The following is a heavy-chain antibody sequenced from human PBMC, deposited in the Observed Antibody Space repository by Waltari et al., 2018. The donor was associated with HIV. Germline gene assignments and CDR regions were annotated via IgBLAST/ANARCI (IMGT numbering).Heavy chain of an antibody. V-gene: IGHV1-2*02. CDR3: ARDLMIVVAYFDY. J-gene: IGHJ4*02. CDR1: GYTFTDYY. CDR2: INPNSGGT. Sequence: QVQLVQSGAEVKKPGASVKVSCKASGYTFTDYYMHWVRQAPGHGLEWMGWINPNSGGTNYAQRFQGRVTMTRDTSISTAYMELSRLRSDDTAVYYWARDLMIVVAYFDYWGQGTLVTVSS. D-gene: IGHD3-22*01.